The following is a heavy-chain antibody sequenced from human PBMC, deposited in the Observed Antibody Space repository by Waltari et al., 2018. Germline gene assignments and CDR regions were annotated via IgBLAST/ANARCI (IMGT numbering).Heavy chain of an antibody. V-gene: IGHV1-18*01. CDR3: ASSLSGSYGESYYYYMDV. Sequence: VQVVQSGGEVKKPGASVKVSCKASGYSFTNYVITWVRQAPGQGLEWMGWINNYNGNTNYAQELQGRVTMTTDTSTSTAYMELRSLRSDDTAVYYCASSLSGSYGESYYYYMDVWGKGTTVTVSS. D-gene: IGHD3-16*01. CDR2: INNYNGNT. CDR1: GYSFTNYV. J-gene: IGHJ6*03.